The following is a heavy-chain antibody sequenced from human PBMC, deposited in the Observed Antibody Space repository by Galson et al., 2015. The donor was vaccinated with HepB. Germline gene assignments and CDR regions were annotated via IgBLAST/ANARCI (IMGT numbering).Heavy chain of an antibody. V-gene: IGHV3-74*01. CDR2: ISGDGSRT. J-gene: IGHJ4*02. CDR1: GFTFSSHW. CDR3: ARDRMVGPTVFDS. Sequence: SLRLSCAASGFTFSSHWMHWVRQVPGKGLVWVSRISGDGSRTNYADSVKGRFTISRDNAKNPLFLQMSSLRADDTALYYCARDRMVGPTVFDSWGQGALVAVSS. D-gene: IGHD1-26*01.